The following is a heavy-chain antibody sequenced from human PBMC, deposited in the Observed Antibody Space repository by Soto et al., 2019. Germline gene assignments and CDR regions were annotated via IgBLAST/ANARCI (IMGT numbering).Heavy chain of an antibody. CDR2: IYHSGST. V-gene: IGHV4-59*12. CDR3: ARVPDR. J-gene: IGHJ5*02. CDR1: GGSISSYY. D-gene: IGHD2-2*01. Sequence: NPSATLSLTCTVSGGSISSYYWSWIRQPPGKGLEWIGYIYHSGSTYYNPSLKSRVTISVDRSKNQFSLKLSSVTAADTAVYYCARVPDRWGQGTLVTVSS.